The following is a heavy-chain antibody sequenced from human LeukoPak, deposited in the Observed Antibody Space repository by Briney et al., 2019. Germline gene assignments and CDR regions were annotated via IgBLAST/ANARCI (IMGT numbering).Heavy chain of an antibody. CDR3: ARHIPYDSSGYYLGTVDY. CDR1: GYSFTSFW. D-gene: IGHD3-22*01. CDR2: IYPGDSGT. J-gene: IGHJ4*02. V-gene: IGHV5-51*01. Sequence: GESLKISCKGSGYSFTSFWIGWVRQMPGKGLEWVGIIYPGDSGTRYSPSFQGQVTISADKSISTAYLQWSSLKASDTAMYYCARHIPYDSSGYYLGTVDYWGQGTLVTVSS.